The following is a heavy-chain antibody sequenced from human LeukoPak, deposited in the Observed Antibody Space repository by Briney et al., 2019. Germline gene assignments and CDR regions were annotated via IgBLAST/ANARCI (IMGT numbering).Heavy chain of an antibody. V-gene: IGHV1-2*02. CDR2: INPNSGGT. D-gene: IGHD3-22*01. CDR3: ARSTSLFDYYYDSSGYYFDY. Sequence: ASVKVSCTASGYTFTGYYMHWVRQAPGQGLEWMGRINPNSGGTNYAQKFQGRVTMTRDTSISTAYMELSRLRSDDTAVYYCARSTSLFDYYYDSSGYYFDYWGQGTLVTVSS. CDR1: GYTFTGYY. J-gene: IGHJ4*02.